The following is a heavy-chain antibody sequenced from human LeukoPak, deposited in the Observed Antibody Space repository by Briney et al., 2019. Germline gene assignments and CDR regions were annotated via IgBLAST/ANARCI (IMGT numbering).Heavy chain of an antibody. CDR3: ARDHQTYYYDSSAQGDFYYYMDV. Sequence: ASVKVSCKASGYSFTSYDINWVRQATGQGLEWMGWMNPNSGNTGYEQKFQGRVTMTRSTSISTAYMELSSLRAEDTAVYYCARDHQTYYYDSSAQGDFYYYMDVWGKGTTVTVSS. V-gene: IGHV1-8*01. CDR2: MNPNSGNT. J-gene: IGHJ6*03. CDR1: GYSFTSYD. D-gene: IGHD3-22*01.